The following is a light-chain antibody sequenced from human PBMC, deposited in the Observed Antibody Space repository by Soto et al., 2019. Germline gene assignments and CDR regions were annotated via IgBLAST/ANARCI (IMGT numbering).Light chain of an antibody. CDR3: QQYNSYVT. Sequence: DIQMTQSPSTLSASVGDRVTITCRASQSISSWLAWYQQKPGKAPKLLIYKASSLESGVPSRFSGSLSGTEFTLTISCLQPDDFATYYCQQYNSYVTFGQGTRLEIK. CDR1: QSISSW. V-gene: IGKV1-5*03. CDR2: KAS. J-gene: IGKJ5*01.